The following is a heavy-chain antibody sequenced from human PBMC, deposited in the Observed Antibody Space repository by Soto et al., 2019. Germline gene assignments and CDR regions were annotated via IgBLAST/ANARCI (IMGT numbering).Heavy chain of an antibody. CDR1: GGSISGSSCY. V-gene: IGHV4-39*01. CDR2: IYFTGST. Sequence: SETLSLTCTVSGGSISGSSCYWGWLRQPPGKGLEWIGTIYFTGSTSYNPSLKSRVTISVDTSKNQFSLKLSSVTAADTAVYYCARPHYYDSRGYYYHYGMDVWGQGTTVTVSS. CDR3: ARPHYYDSRGYYYHYGMDV. D-gene: IGHD3-22*01. J-gene: IGHJ6*02.